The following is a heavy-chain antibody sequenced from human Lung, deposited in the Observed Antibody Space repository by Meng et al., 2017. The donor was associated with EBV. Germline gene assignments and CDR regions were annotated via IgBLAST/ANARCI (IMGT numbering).Heavy chain of an antibody. V-gene: IGHV4-39*07. D-gene: IGHD3-3*01. CDR1: GGAISSSSYY. Sequence: QRQLQASGPGLVKPSCTLSLTCTVSGGAISSSSYYWGWIRQPPGKGLEWIGEIYHSGSTNYNPSLKSRVTISVDKSKNQFSLKLSSVTAADTAVYYCARGKLSGYRYFDYWGQGTLVTVSS. J-gene: IGHJ4*02. CDR3: ARGKLSGYRYFDY. CDR2: IYHSGST.